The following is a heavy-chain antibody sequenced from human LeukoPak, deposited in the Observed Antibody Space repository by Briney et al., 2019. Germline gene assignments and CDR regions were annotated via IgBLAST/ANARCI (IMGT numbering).Heavy chain of an antibody. Sequence: SETLSLTCTVSGGSISSSSYYWGWIRQPPGKGLEWIGSIYYSGSTYYNPSLKSRVTISVDTSKNQFSLKLSSVTAADTAVYYCARAVGQLEGGGYFDYWGQGTLVTVSS. CDR2: IYYSGST. CDR3: ARAVGQLEGGGYFDY. J-gene: IGHJ4*02. CDR1: GGSISSSSYY. D-gene: IGHD6-6*01. V-gene: IGHV4-39*07.